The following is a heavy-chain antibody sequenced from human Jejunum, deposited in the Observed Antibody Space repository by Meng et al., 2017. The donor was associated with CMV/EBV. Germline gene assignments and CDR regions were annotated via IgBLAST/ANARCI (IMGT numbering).Heavy chain of an antibody. CDR2: IYTSGGT. Sequence: QVQLQGSGPGLVKSSETLSLTCFVSAGSISGYYWSWIRQPAGKGLEWIGRIYTSGGTHYNPSLKSRLTMSVDLSNNQISLKLRSVTAADTAVYYCARESGSYYWFDPWGQGTLVTVSS. J-gene: IGHJ5*02. V-gene: IGHV4-4*07. D-gene: IGHD1-26*01. CDR1: AGSISGYY. CDR3: ARESGSYYWFDP.